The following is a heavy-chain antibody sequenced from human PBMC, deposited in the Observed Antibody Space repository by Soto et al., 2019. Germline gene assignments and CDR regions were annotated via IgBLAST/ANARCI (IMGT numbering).Heavy chain of an antibody. CDR2: ISGSGGST. CDR3: AKGRLNPSAGYSYGYFFVDPPNFDY. J-gene: IGHJ4*02. V-gene: IGHV3-23*01. Sequence: PGGSLRLSCAASGFTFSSYAMSWVRQAPGKGLEWVSAISGSGGSTYYADSVKGRFTISRDNSKNTLYLQMNSLRAEDTAVYYCAKGRLNPSAGYSYGYFFVDPPNFDYWGQGTLVTVSS. CDR1: GFTFSSYA. D-gene: IGHD5-18*01.